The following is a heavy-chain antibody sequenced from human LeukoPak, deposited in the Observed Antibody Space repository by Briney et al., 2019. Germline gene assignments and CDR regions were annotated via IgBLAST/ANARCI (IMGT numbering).Heavy chain of an antibody. D-gene: IGHD3-22*01. J-gene: IGHJ4*02. CDR2: INPSGGST. V-gene: IGHV1-46*01. Sequence: ASVKVSCKASGYTFTSYYMHWVRQAPGQGLEWMGIINPSGGSTSYAQKFQGRVTTTRDMSTSTVYMELSSLRSEDTAVYYCARVNYDSSGYTPKGYFDYWGQGTLVTVSS. CDR1: GYTFTSYY. CDR3: ARVNYDSSGYTPKGYFDY.